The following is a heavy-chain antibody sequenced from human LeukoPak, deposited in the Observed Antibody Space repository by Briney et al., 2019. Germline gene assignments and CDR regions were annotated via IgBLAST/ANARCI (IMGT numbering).Heavy chain of an antibody. CDR3: ARDALPYYYDSSGYYYGHYFDY. J-gene: IGHJ4*02. V-gene: IGHV1-18*01. Sequence: ASVKVSCKASGYTFTSYGISWVRQAPGQGLEWMGWISAYNGNTNYVQKLQGRVTMTTDTSTSTAYMELRSLRSDDTAVYYCARDALPYYYDSSGYYYGHYFDYWGQGTLVTVSS. D-gene: IGHD3-22*01. CDR2: ISAYNGNT. CDR1: GYTFTSYG.